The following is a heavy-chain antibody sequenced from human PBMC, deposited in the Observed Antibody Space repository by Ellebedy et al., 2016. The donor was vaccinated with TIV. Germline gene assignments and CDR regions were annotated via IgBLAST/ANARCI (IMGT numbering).Heavy chain of an antibody. CDR2: LSNDGNSK. CDR1: GFKFGDYG. CDR3: AKDRVVPVATYYSVIDV. J-gene: IGHJ6*02. Sequence: GESLKISCATSGFKFGDYGVHWVRQALGKGLEWVAVLSNDGNSKYYAWSVQGRFTISRDNSKNTLYLQMNSLRAEDTAVYYCAKDRVVPVATYYSVIDVWGRGTAVTVSS. D-gene: IGHD2-2*01. V-gene: IGHV3-30*18.